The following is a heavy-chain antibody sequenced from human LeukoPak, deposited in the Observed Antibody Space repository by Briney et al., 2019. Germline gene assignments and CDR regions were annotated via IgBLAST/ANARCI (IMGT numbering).Heavy chain of an antibody. CDR2: IYYSGST. V-gene: IGHV4-39*01. J-gene: IGHJ3*02. CDR1: GGSISSSSYY. Sequence: SETLSLTCTVSGGSISSSSYYWGWIRQPPGKGLEWIGSIYYSGSTYYNPSLKSRVTISVDTSKNQFSLKLSSVTAADTAVYYCARHRMYYYGSSGRGVADAFDIWGQGTMVTVSS. CDR3: ARHRMYYYGSSGRGVADAFDI. D-gene: IGHD3-22*01.